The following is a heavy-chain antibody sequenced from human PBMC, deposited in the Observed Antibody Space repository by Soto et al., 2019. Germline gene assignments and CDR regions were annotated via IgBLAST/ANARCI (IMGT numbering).Heavy chain of an antibody. CDR1: GGSISSGGYY. J-gene: IGHJ5*02. V-gene: IGHV4-31*03. CDR3: ARWGLRGPFRFDP. Sequence: QVQLQESGPGLVKPSQTLSLICTVSGGSISSGGYYWSWIRQHPGKGLEWIGYIYYSGSTYYNPSLKSRVTISVDTSKNQFSLKLSSVTAADTAVYYCARWGLRGPFRFDPWGQGTLVTVSS. CDR2: IYYSGST. D-gene: IGHD3-16*01.